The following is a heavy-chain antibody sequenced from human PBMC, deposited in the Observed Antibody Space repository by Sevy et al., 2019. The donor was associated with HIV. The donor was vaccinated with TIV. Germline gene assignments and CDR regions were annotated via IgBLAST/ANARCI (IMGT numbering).Heavy chain of an antibody. D-gene: IGHD3-3*01. CDR2: IYYSGST. Sequence: SETLSLTCTVSGGSISSYYWSWIRQPPGKGLAWIGYIYYSGSTNYNPSLKSRVTISVDTYKNQFALKLSAVTAADTAVYYCAREWSDYDFWSGKNWFDAWGQGTLVTVSS. V-gene: IGHV4-59*01. CDR1: GGSISSYY. CDR3: AREWSDYDFWSGKNWFDA. J-gene: IGHJ5*02.